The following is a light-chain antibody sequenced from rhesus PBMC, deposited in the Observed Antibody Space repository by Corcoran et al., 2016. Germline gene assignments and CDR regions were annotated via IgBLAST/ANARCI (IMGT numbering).Light chain of an antibody. V-gene: IGLV2-32*01. Sequence: QTALTQPRSVSGSPGQSVTISCTGTSSDIGDYNYVSWYQQHPGTAPKFMIYEVSKRPSGVSDCFSGSKSGNTASLTISGLQAEDEADYYCCSYAGSYTYIFGTGTRLTVL. CDR2: EVS. CDR1: SSDIGDYNY. J-gene: IGLJ1*01. CDR3: CSYAGSYTYI.